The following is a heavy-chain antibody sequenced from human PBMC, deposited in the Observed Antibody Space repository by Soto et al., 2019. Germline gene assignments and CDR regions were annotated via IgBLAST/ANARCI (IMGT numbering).Heavy chain of an antibody. D-gene: IGHD6-6*01. CDR3: ARGGGSSSADY. J-gene: IGHJ4*02. V-gene: IGHV4-34*01. Sequence: QVQLQQWGAGLLKPSETLSLTCAVYGGSFSGYYWSWIRQPPGKGLEWIGEINHSGSTNYNPSLKSRVTISVDTSKNQFSLKLSSVTAADTAVYYCARGGGSSSADYWGQGTLVTVSS. CDR1: GGSFSGYY. CDR2: INHSGST.